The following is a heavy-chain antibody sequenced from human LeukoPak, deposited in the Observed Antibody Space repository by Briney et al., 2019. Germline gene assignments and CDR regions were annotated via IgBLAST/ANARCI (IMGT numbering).Heavy chain of an antibody. Sequence: PSQTLSLTCTVSGGSISSGSYYWSWIRQPAGKGLEWIGRIYTSGSTNYNPSLKSRVTISVDTSKNQFSLKLSSVTAADTAVYYCARIMRVVVVPTGAFDIWGQGTMVTVSS. CDR2: IYTSGST. CDR1: GGSISSGSYY. J-gene: IGHJ3*02. D-gene: IGHD2-2*01. V-gene: IGHV4-61*02. CDR3: ARIMRVVVVPTGAFDI.